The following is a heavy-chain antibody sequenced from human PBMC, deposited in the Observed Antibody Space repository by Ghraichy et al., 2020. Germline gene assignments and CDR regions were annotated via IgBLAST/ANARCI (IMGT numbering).Heavy chain of an antibody. Sequence: SETLSLTCTVSGGSISSYYWSWIRQPPGKGLEWIGYIYYSGSTNYNPSLKSRVTISVDTSKNQFSLKLSSVTAADTAVYYCARGGVGMRFFDYWGQGTLVTVSS. CDR3: ARGGVGMRFFDY. CDR1: GGSISSYY. V-gene: IGHV4-59*08. CDR2: IYYSGST. J-gene: IGHJ4*02. D-gene: IGHD1-26*01.